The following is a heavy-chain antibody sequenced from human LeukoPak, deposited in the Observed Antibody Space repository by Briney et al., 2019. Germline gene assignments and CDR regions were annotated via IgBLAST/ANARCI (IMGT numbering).Heavy chain of an antibody. CDR3: ARSSSVTIPGYYFDY. CDR1: GGTFSSYA. Sequence: GSSVKVSCKASGGTFSSYAISWVRQAPGQGLEWMGGIIPIFGTANYAQKFQGRVTITADESTSTAYMELRSLRSDDTAVYYSARSSSVTIPGYYFDYWGQGTLVTVSS. J-gene: IGHJ4*02. D-gene: IGHD2-21*01. CDR2: IIPIFGTA. V-gene: IGHV1-69*01.